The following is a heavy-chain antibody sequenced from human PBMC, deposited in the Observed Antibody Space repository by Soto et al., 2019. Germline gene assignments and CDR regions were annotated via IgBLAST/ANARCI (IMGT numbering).Heavy chain of an antibody. Sequence: GGPLRLSCAASGFTFSSYGMHWVRQAPGKGLEWVALISYDGTNKYYADSVKGRFTISRDNFKNTLYLQMNSLRAEDTAVYYCAKGITDTGGYYYYSMDVWGQGTAVTVSS. V-gene: IGHV3-30*18. CDR3: AKGITDTGGYYYYSMDV. D-gene: IGHD2-15*01. J-gene: IGHJ6*02. CDR1: GFTFSSYG. CDR2: ISYDGTNK.